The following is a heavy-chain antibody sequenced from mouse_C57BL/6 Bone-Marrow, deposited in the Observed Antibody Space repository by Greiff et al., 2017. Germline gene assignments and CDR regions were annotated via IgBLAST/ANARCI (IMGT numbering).Heavy chain of an antibody. CDR1: GYTFTSYW. V-gene: IGHV1-55*01. D-gene: IGHD2-13*01. J-gene: IGHJ3*01. CDR2: IYPGSGST. CDR3: SRKDYCPWFAY. Sequence: QVQLKQPGAELVKPGASVKLSCKASGYTFTSYWMHWVKQRPGRGLEWIGDIYPGSGSTNYNEKFKSKATLTLDTSSSTAYMHLSSLTSEDSAFYYCSRKDYCPWFAYWGQGTLVTVSA.